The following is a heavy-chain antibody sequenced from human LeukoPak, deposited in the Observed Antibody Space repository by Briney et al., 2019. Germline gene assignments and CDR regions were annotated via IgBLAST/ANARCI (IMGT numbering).Heavy chain of an antibody. D-gene: IGHD5-18*01. V-gene: IGHV3-64*05. CDR1: GFTFSSYA. J-gene: IGHJ4*02. CDR3: VKDPEGYSYGLRLYYFDY. Sequence: QPGGSLRLSCSASGFTFSSYAMHWVRQAPGKGLEYVSAISSNGGSTYYADSVKGRFTISRDNSKNTLSFQMSSLRAEDTAVYYCVKDPEGYSYGLRLYYFDYWGQGTLVTVSS. CDR2: ISSNGGST.